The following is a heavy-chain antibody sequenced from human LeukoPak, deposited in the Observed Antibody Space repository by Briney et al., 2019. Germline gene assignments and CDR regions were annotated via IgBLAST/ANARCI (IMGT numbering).Heavy chain of an antibody. Sequence: PSEALSLTCTVSGGSISSYYWSWIRQPPGKGLEWIGYIYYSGSTNYNPSLKSRVTISVDTSKNQFSLKLSSVTAADTAVYYCARVGRYSHARPPSYYMDVWGKGTTVTVSS. V-gene: IGHV4-59*01. CDR3: ARVGRYSHARPPSYYMDV. J-gene: IGHJ6*03. CDR2: IYYSGST. CDR1: GGSISSYY. D-gene: IGHD5-18*01.